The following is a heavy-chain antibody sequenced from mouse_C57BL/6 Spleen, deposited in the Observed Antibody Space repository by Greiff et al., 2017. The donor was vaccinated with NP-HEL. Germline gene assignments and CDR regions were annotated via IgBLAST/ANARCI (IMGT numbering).Heavy chain of an antibody. Sequence: QVHVKQSGAELAKPGASVKLSCKASGYTFTSYWMHWVKQRPGQGLEWIGYINPSSGYTKYNQKFKDKATLTADKSSSTAYMQLSSLTYEDSAVYYCARPYYSNYDYAMDYWGQGTSVTVSS. V-gene: IGHV1-7*01. CDR3: ARPYYSNYDYAMDY. CDR2: INPSSGYT. CDR1: GYTFTSYW. D-gene: IGHD2-5*01. J-gene: IGHJ4*01.